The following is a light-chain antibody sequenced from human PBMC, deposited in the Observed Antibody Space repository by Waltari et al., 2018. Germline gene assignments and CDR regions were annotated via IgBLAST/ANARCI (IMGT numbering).Light chain of an antibody. CDR2: PAS. J-gene: IGKJ1*01. Sequence: EIVMTQSPATLSVSPGERATLSCRASQSVNDNLAWYQQKPGQAPRLLIYPASTRATGIPARFSGSGSGTEFTLTISSLQSEDFAVYYCQQYNNWPPWTFGQGTTVEIK. V-gene: IGKV3-15*01. CDR1: QSVNDN. CDR3: QQYNNWPPWT.